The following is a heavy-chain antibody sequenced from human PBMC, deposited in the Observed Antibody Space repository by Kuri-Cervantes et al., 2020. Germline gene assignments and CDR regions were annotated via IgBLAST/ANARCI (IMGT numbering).Heavy chain of an antibody. CDR2: INHGGGT. CDR3: ARAGGVRSPLFSYYYSLDV. CDR1: GGSSSDYS. D-gene: IGHD3-16*01. V-gene: IGHV4-34*01. Sequence: SETLSLTCAVDGGSSSDYSWSWNRQPPGKGLEWIGEINHGGGTNYNPSLKSRVTISVDTSKNKFSLRLSSVTDADTAVYYCARAGGVRSPLFSYYYSLDVWGRGTTVTVSS. J-gene: IGHJ6*02.